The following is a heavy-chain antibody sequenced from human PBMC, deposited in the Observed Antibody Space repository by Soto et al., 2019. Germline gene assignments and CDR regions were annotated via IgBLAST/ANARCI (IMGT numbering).Heavy chain of an antibody. Sequence: GGSLRLSCAASGFSFSGSAMHWVRQVSVKGLEWVGQIRSKANNYATAYAASVKGRFTISRDDSKNTAYLQMNSLKTEDTAMYYCTSSYDLLTGPYWGQGTLVTVSS. D-gene: IGHD3-9*01. V-gene: IGHV3-73*01. J-gene: IGHJ4*02. CDR1: GFSFSGSA. CDR2: IRSKANNYAT. CDR3: TSSYDLLTGPY.